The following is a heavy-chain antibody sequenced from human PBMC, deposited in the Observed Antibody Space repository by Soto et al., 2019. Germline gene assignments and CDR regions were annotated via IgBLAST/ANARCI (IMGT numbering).Heavy chain of an antibody. V-gene: IGHV3-30-3*01. CDR1: NFVFSVYS. CDR3: ARDKDQYDFWGGTLDS. CDR2: ISYDGGNK. D-gene: IGHD3-3*01. Sequence: QLVESGGGVVQPERSLKLSCTASNFVFSVYSLHWVRQAPGKGLDWVALISYDGGNKYYADSVKGRFTISRDNSKNTLYLQMNSLRREDTAVYYCARDKDQYDFWGGTLDSWGQGTLVTVSS. J-gene: IGHJ4*02.